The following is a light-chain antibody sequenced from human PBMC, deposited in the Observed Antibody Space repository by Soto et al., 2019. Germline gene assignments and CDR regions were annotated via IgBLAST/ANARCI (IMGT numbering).Light chain of an antibody. V-gene: IGKV3-15*01. CDR3: QQYNNWPPYT. J-gene: IGKJ2*01. CDR2: DAS. CDR1: QSVRSS. Sequence: EIVMTQSPATLSVSPGERVTLSCRASQSVRSSLAWYQQKPGHAPRLLIYDASTRATGIPARFSGSGSGTEFTLTISSLQSEDFAVYYCQQYNNWPPYTFGQGTKLEIK.